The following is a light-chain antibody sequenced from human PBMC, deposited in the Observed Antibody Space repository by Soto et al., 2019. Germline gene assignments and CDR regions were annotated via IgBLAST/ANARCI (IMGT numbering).Light chain of an antibody. V-gene: IGKV1-5*01. CDR1: QSISSW. CDR2: DAS. J-gene: IGKJ1*01. CDR3: QQYNSYSRT. Sequence: DIQMTQSAATLSASVGDRVTITCRASQSISSWLAWYQQKPGKAPKLLIYDASSLESGVPSRSSGSGSGTEFTLTISSLQPDDFATYYCQQYNSYSRTFGQGTKVDI.